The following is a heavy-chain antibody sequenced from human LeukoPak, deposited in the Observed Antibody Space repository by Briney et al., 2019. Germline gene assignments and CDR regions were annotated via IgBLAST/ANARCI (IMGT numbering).Heavy chain of an antibody. Sequence: ASVKVSCKASGYTFTIYGITWVRQAPGQGLEWMGWISTHTGDTNYAQKLQARVTITTDTSTSTAYMELRSLRSDDTAVYYCARDRRLSVDIAMAPFDYWGQGTLVTVSS. CDR2: ISTHTGDT. CDR1: GYTFTIYG. D-gene: IGHD5-18*01. J-gene: IGHJ4*02. CDR3: ARDRRLSVDIAMAPFDY. V-gene: IGHV1-18*04.